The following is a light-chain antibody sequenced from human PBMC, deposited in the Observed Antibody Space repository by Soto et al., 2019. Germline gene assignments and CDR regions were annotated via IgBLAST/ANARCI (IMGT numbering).Light chain of an antibody. CDR2: DAS. Sequence: DIQMTQSPSNLCASVGARVTITCRASQSISSWLAWYQQKPGKAPKLLICDASSLESGVPSRFSGSGSGTEFALTISSLQPDDFATYYCQQYKSYSWTFGQGTKVEIK. J-gene: IGKJ1*01. V-gene: IGKV1-5*01. CDR3: QQYKSYSWT. CDR1: QSISSW.